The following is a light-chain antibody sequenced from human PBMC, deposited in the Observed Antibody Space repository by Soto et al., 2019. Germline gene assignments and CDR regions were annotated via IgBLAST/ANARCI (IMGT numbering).Light chain of an antibody. V-gene: IGKV3-20*01. CDR3: QQFGSSLPIT. Sequence: IVLTQAPGTLSLSPGERATLSCRAVQSVSINYLVWYQQKPGQAPRLLIYGASSRATGIPDRFSGSGSGTDFTLTISRLEPEDFAVYYCQQFGSSLPITLGQGTRLEI. CDR2: GAS. CDR1: QSVSINY. J-gene: IGKJ5*01.